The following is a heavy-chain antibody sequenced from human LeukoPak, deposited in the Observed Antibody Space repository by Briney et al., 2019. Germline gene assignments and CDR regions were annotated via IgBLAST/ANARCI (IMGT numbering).Heavy chain of an antibody. V-gene: IGHV3-23*01. J-gene: IGHJ4*02. CDR1: GFTFSSYV. Sequence: GGSLRLSCAASGFTFSSYVMSWVRQAPGKGLEWVSAISGSGGSTYYADSVKGRFTISRDNSKNTLYLQMNSLRAEDTAVYYCAKDVRYSGSYYYDYWGQGTLVTVSS. CDR3: AKDVRYSGSYYYDY. CDR2: ISGSGGST. D-gene: IGHD1-26*01.